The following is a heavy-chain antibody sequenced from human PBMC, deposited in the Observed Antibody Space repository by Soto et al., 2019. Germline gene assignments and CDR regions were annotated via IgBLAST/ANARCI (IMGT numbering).Heavy chain of an antibody. J-gene: IGHJ4*02. Sequence: SETLSLTCAVSGGSISSGGYSWSWIRQPPGKGLEWIGYIYHSGSTYYNPSLKSRVTISVDRSKNQFSLKLSSVTAADTAVYYCARGYYSDYWGQGPLVTVSS. CDR1: GGSISSGGYS. CDR2: IYHSGST. CDR3: ARGYYSDY. V-gene: IGHV4-30-2*01.